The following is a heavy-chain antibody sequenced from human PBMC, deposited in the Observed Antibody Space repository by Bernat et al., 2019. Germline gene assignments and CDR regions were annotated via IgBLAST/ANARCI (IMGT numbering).Heavy chain of an antibody. CDR1: GFTFSLYA. J-gene: IGHJ4*02. CDR3: AKSFCGGNCFDLDY. V-gene: IGHV3-23*01. Sequence: EVQLLESGGNLVQPRGSLRLSCAASGFTFSLYAMSWVRQAPGKGLEWVSGISGSGVTTYYADSVKGRFTISRDNSKNTLYLQMNSLRAEDTAIYYCAKSFCGGNCFDLDYRGQGTLVTVSS. CDR2: ISGSGVTT. D-gene: IGHD2-21*02.